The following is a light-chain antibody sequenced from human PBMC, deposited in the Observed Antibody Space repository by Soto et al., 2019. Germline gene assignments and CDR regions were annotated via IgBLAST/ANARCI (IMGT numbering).Light chain of an antibody. V-gene: IGKV3-15*01. CDR3: QQYNNWPGT. Sequence: EKVMAPSQATLSVSPGERATLSCRASQSVSSNLAWYQQKPGQAPRLLIYGASTRATGIPARFSGSGSGTEFTLTISSLQSEDFAVYYCQQYNNWPGTFGQGTKVDIK. CDR1: QSVSSN. J-gene: IGKJ1*01. CDR2: GAS.